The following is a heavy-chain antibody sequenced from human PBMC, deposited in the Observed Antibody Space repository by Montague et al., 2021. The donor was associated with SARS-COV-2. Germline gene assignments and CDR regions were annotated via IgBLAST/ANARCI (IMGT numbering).Heavy chain of an antibody. J-gene: IGHJ4*02. CDR1: GFTLSAYW. D-gene: IGHD4-17*01. Sequence: SLRLSCAASGFTLSAYWMHWVRQVPGKGLVWVSRLNEDGRTTTYADAVKGRFTIYRANAKNTLYLQMNDLRAEDTAVYYCVSDLAGPYGYWGQGTLVTVSS. V-gene: IGHV3-74*03. CDR3: VSDLAGPYGY. CDR2: LNEDGRTT.